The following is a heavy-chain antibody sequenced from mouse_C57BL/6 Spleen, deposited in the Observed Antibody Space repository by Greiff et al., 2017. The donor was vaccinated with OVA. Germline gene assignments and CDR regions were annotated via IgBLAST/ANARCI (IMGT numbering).Heavy chain of an antibody. D-gene: IGHD2-4*01. CDR3: ARLPPCEYDVPWFAY. J-gene: IGHJ3*01. Sequence: QVQLKQPGAELVRPGTSVKLSCKASGYTFTSYWMHWVKQRPGQGLEWIGVIDPSDSYTNYNQKFKGKATLTVDTSSSTAYMQLSRLTSEDSAVYYCARLPPCEYDVPWFAYWGQGTLVTVSA. V-gene: IGHV1-59*01. CDR1: GYTFTSYW. CDR2: IDPSDSYT.